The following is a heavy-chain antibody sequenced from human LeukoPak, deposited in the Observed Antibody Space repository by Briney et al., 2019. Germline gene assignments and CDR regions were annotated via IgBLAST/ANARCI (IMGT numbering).Heavy chain of an antibody. V-gene: IGHV3-33*01. CDR1: GFTFSSYG. CDR3: AGDFWSGYYAGIGFDP. Sequence: PGRSLRLSCAASGFTFSSYGMHWVRQAPGKGLEWVAVIWYDGSNKYYADSVKGRFTISRDNYKNTLYLQMNSLRAEDTAVYYWAGDFWSGYYAGIGFDPWGQGTLVTVSS. J-gene: IGHJ5*02. D-gene: IGHD3-3*01. CDR2: IWYDGSNK.